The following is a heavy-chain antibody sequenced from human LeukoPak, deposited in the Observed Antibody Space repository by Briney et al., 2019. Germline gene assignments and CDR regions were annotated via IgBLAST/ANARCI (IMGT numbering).Heavy chain of an antibody. D-gene: IGHD1-26*01. CDR1: GFTFSSYA. CDR3: AKDRSGSYYGTFDY. J-gene: IGHJ4*02. Sequence: GGSLRPSCAASGFTFSSYAMTWVRQAPGKGLEWVSLISGSGGSTYYADSVKGRFTISRDNSKNTLYLQMNSLRADDTAIYYCAKDRSGSYYGTFDYWGQGTLVTVSS. CDR2: ISGSGGST. V-gene: IGHV3-23*01.